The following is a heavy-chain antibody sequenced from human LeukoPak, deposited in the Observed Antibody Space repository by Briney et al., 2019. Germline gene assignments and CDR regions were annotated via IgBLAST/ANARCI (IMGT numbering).Heavy chain of an antibody. CDR2: ISNSGST. J-gene: IGHJ3*02. CDR3: ARDVFVTASPDAFFI. CDR1: GDSVSSGGYY. Sequence: NPSETLSLTCTVSGDSVSSGGYYWTWIRQPPGKGLEWLVNISNSGSTSYNPSLESRVSISVDTSNNQFSLRLNSVTAAETGVYYCARDVFVTASPDAFFIWGQGTMVTVSS. V-gene: IGHV4-31*03. D-gene: IGHD2-21*02.